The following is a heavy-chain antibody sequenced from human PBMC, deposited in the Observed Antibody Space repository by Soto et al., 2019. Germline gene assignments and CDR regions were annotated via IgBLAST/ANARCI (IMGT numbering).Heavy chain of an antibody. CDR1: GFTFSHYG. V-gene: IGHV3-30*18. D-gene: IGHD3-9*01. J-gene: IGHJ6*02. CDR2: ISYDGSNK. Sequence: PGGSLRLSCVASGFTFSHYGTHWVRQAPGKGLEWVALISYDGSNKNYADSVKGRFTISRDNSKSTLYLQMNSLRAEDTAVYYCAKPFMYDILTGSAPGALDVWGQGTTVTVSS. CDR3: AKPFMYDILTGSAPGALDV.